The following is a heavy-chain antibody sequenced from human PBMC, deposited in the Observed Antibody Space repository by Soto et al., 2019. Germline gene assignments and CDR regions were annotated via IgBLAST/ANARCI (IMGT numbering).Heavy chain of an antibody. D-gene: IGHD2-15*01. J-gene: IGHJ6*02. CDR1: GFTFSSYA. CDR2: ISGSGGST. Sequence: PGGSLRLSCAASGFTFSSYAMSWVRQAPGKGLEWVSAISGSGGSTYYADSVKGRFTISRDNSKNTLYLQMNSLRAEDTAVYYCAKGHCSGGSCYLALPAYYYYYGMDVWGQGTTVTVSS. V-gene: IGHV3-23*01. CDR3: AKGHCSGGSCYLALPAYYYYYGMDV.